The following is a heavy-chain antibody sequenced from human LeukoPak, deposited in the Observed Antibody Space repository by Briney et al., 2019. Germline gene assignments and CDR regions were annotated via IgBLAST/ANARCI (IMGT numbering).Heavy chain of an antibody. V-gene: IGHV4-59*01. CDR3: ARVGYYYDSSGYYRDAFDI. D-gene: IGHD3-22*01. CDR2: IYYGGST. J-gene: IGHJ3*02. Sequence: SETLSLTCTVSGGSISSYYWSWIRQPPGKRLEWIGYIYYGGSTNYNPSLKSRVTISVDTSKNQFSLKLSSVTAADTAVYYCARVGYYYDSSGYYRDAFDIWGQGTMVTVSS. CDR1: GGSISSYY.